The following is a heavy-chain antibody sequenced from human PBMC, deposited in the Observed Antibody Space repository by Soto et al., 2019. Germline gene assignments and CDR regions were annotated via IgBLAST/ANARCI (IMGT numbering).Heavy chain of an antibody. V-gene: IGHV2-5*02. CDR1: GFSLSTSGVG. J-gene: IGHJ1*01. D-gene: IGHD4-17*01. CDR2: IYWDNAK. CDR3: AHRPEDDYGNSYYCHH. Sequence: QITLKESGPPLVKPTQTLTLTCTFSGFSLSTSGVGVGWFRQPQGKALAWLALIYWDNAKRYSPSLKNRRTITKGTTQNPVILTRNQLDPVDTATYYCAHRPEDDYGNSYYCHHGGKGTRVTVSS.